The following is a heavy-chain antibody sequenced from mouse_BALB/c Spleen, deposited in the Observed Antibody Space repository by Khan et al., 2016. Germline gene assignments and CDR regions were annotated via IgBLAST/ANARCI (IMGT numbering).Heavy chain of an antibody. CDR2: IDPANGNT. CDR3: ARSPNDYAVGLAY. CDR1: GFNIKDTY. V-gene: IGHV14-3*02. D-gene: IGHD2-4*01. Sequence: VQLQQSRAELVKPGASVKLSCTASGFNIKDTYMHWVKQRLEQGMEWIGRIDPANGNTKYDPKFKGKAPITADTSSNTAYLQISTLTSEDTAVYYCARSPNDYAVGLAYWGQGTLVTVSA. J-gene: IGHJ3*01.